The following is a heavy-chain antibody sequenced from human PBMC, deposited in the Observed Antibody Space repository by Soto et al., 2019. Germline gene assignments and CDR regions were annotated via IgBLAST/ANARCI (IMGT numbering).Heavy chain of an antibody. CDR2: INHSGST. V-gene: IGHV4-39*07. CDR3: ARDKITGLFDY. CDR1: GGSSSSGGYY. D-gene: IGHD2-8*02. J-gene: IGHJ4*02. Sequence: LETLSLTCTVSGGSSSSGGYYWTWIRQPPGTGLEWIGEINHSGSTNYNPSLKSRVTISVDTSKNQFSLKLTSVTAADTAVYYCARDKITGLFDYWGQ.